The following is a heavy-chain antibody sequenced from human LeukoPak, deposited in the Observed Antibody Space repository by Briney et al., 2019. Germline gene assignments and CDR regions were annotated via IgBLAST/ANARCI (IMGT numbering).Heavy chain of an antibody. D-gene: IGHD3-3*01. Sequence: GGSLRLSCAASGFTFSGYVMTWVRQPPGKGLQWVADISGSGGSTYYADSVKGRFTISRDNSKNTLYLQMNSLRAEDTAVYYCAKDRPPYITIFGVVPDVWGKGTTVTVSS. J-gene: IGHJ6*04. CDR1: GFTFSGYV. CDR3: AKDRPPYITIFGVVPDV. V-gene: IGHV3-23*01. CDR2: ISGSGGST.